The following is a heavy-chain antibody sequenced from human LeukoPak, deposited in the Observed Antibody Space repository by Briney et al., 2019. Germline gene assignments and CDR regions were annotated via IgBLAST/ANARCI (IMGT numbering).Heavy chain of an antibody. CDR1: GFTFSSYA. D-gene: IGHD2-15*01. CDR3: AKDTTAWWYHRAYMNV. CDR2: IGGSGEKT. J-gene: IGHJ6*03. V-gene: IGHV3-23*01. Sequence: EGSLRLSCAASGFTFSSYAMSWVRQAPGGRLEWGSAIGGSGEKTYHADSVKGRFTISRDNSDNRVSLQMDSLRAEDTAVYFCAKDTTAWWYHRAYMNVWGKGTTVTVSS.